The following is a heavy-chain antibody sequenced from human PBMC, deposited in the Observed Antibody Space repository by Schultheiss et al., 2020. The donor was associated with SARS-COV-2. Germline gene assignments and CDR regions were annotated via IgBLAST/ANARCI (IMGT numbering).Heavy chain of an antibody. CDR1: GFTFSSYG. CDR3: ASVSGVTTTLDY. D-gene: IGHD4-17*01. CDR2: ISYDGSNK. Sequence: GESLKISCAASGFTFSSYGMHWVRQAPGKGLEWVAVISYDGSNKYYVDSVKGRFTISRDNAKNSLYLQMNSLRAEDTAVYYCASVSGVTTTLDYWGQGTLVTVSS. V-gene: IGHV3-30*03. J-gene: IGHJ4*02.